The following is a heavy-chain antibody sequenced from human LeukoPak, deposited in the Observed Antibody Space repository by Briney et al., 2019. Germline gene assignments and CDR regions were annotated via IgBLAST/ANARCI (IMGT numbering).Heavy chain of an antibody. Sequence: ASVKVSCKASGYTFTSYDINWVRQATGQGLEWMGWMNPNSGNTGYAQKLQGRVTMTRNTSISTAYMELSSLRSEDTAVYYCARGRKVQLLYYYYYYMDVWGKGTTVTISS. J-gene: IGHJ6*03. CDR1: GYTFTSYD. CDR3: ARGRKVQLLYYYYYYMDV. CDR2: MNPNSGNT. D-gene: IGHD2-2*01. V-gene: IGHV1-8*01.